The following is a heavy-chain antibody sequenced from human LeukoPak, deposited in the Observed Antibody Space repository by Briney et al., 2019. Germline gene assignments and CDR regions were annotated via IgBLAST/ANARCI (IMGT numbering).Heavy chain of an antibody. J-gene: IGHJ4*02. CDR3: ARRAGAYSHPYDY. D-gene: IGHD4/OR15-4a*01. CDR1: GFTVSSNS. CDR2: IYSDNT. V-gene: IGHV3-53*01. Sequence: SGGSLRLSCTVSGFTVSSNSMSWVRQAPAKGLEWVSFIYSDNTHYSDSVKGRFTISRDNSKNTLYLQMNSLRAEDTAVYYCARRAGAYSHPYDYWGQGTLVTVSS.